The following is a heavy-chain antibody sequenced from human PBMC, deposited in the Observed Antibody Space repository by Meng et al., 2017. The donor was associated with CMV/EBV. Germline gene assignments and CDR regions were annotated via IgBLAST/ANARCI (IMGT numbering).Heavy chain of an antibody. CDR2: INHSGST. CDR1: GGSFSGYY. V-gene: IGHV4-34*01. Sequence: SETLSLTCAVCGGSFSGYYWSWIRQPPGKGLEWIGEINHSGSTNYNPSLKSRVTISVDTSKNQFSLKLSSVTAADTAVYYCTRGHDYGDYALDYWGQGTLVTVSS. CDR3: TRGHDYGDYALDY. D-gene: IGHD4-17*01. J-gene: IGHJ4*02.